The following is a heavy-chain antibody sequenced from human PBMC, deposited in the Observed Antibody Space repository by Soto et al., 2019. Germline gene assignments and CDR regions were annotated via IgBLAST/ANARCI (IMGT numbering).Heavy chain of an antibody. CDR3: ASIRLTGDAFDI. V-gene: IGHV3-7*01. J-gene: IGHJ3*02. Sequence: GGSLRLSCAASGFTFSSYWMSWVRQAPGKGLEWVANIKQDGSEKYYVDSVKGRFTISRDNAKNSLYLQMNSLRAEYTAVYYCASIRLTGDAFDIWGQGTMVTVSS. CDR1: GFTFSSYW. D-gene: IGHD7-27*01. CDR2: IKQDGSEK.